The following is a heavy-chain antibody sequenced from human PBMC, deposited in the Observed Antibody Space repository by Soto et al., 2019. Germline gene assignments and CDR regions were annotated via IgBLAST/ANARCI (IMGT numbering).Heavy chain of an antibody. J-gene: IGHJ4*02. CDR2: IYCDDDK. CDR3: AHTHHGYYEDFDY. D-gene: IGHD3-22*01. CDR1: GFSLTTSGLG. V-gene: IGHV2-5*02. Sequence: QIPLKESGPTLVKPTQTLPRTCTFAGFSLTTSGLGVGWIRQPPGKALEWLALIYCDDDKRYSPSLKNRLTITKDTPHNPVVLTMTNMDPVEIATYYCAHTHHGYYEDFDYWGQGTLVTVSS.